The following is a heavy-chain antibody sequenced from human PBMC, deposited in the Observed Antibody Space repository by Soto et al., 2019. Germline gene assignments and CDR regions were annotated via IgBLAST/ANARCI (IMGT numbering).Heavy chain of an antibody. J-gene: IGHJ6*02. V-gene: IGHV3-33*01. CDR3: ARDGGRGDSPLDV. D-gene: IGHD3-16*01. CDR2: IWYDGSNK. CDR1: GFTFSSYG. Sequence: SLRLSCAASGFTFSSYGMHWVRQAPGKGLEWVAVIWYDGSNKYYADSVKGRFTISRDNSKNTLYLQMNSLRAEDTAVYYCARDGGRGDSPLDVWGQGTTVTVSS.